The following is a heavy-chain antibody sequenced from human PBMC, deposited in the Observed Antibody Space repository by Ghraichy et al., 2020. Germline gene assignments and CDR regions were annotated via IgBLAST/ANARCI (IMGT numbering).Heavy chain of an antibody. CDR1: GDSIISYY. CDR2: GYYSGST. D-gene: IGHD6-19*01. V-gene: IGHV4-59*01. CDR3: ARVGQWGDPFDY. Sequence: ETLSLTCTVSGDSIISYYWSWIRQPPGKGLEWIGYGYYSGSTNYNPSLKSRVTISVDTSKNQFSLKLSSVTAADTAVYYCARVGQWGDPFDYWGQGTLVTVSS. J-gene: IGHJ4*02.